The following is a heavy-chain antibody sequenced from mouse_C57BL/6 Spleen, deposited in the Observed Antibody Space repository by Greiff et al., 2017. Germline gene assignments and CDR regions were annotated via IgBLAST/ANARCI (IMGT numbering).Heavy chain of an antibody. J-gene: IGHJ4*01. CDR3: ARDNDYDERGAMDD. Sequence: EVQLQQSGAELVKPGASVKLSCTASGFNIKDYYLHWVKQRTEQGLEWIGRIDPEDGDTKYAPKFQGKATITADTSSNTAYLQLSSLTSEDTAVYYCARDNDYDERGAMDDWGQGTSVTVSS. D-gene: IGHD2-4*01. CDR2: IDPEDGDT. CDR1: GFNIKDYY. V-gene: IGHV14-2*01.